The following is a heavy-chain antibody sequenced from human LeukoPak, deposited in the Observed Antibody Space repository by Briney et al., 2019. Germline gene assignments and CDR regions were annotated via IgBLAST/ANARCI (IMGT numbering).Heavy chain of an antibody. J-gene: IGHJ4*02. Sequence: GGSLRLSCAASGFTFSSYGMHWVRQAPGKGLEWVAVIWYDGSNKYYADSVKGRFTISRDNSKNTLYLQMNSLRAKDTAVYYCARVSEGGYYDSSGYHLDYWGQGTLVTVSS. D-gene: IGHD3-22*01. CDR2: IWYDGSNK. CDR1: GFTFSSYG. CDR3: ARVSEGGYYDSSGYHLDY. V-gene: IGHV3-33*01.